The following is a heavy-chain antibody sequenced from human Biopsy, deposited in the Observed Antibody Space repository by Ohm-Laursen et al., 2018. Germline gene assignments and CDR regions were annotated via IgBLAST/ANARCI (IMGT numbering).Heavy chain of an antibody. J-gene: IGHJ4*02. CDR1: GFTFSNSW. D-gene: IGHD4/OR15-4a*01. CDR3: QSEYVATSG. CDR2: IKSKTDGETA. Sequence: SLRLSCAASGFTFSNSWMSWVRQAPGKGLEWVGRIKSKTDGETADYAAPVKGSFAMSRDDSKNTLYLQMNSLKTEDTAVYYCQSEYVATSGWGQGTLVTVSS. V-gene: IGHV3-15*01.